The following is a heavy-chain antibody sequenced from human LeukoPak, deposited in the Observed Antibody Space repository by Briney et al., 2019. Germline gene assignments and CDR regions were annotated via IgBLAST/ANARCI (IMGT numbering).Heavy chain of an antibody. CDR2: IYYSGST. J-gene: IGHJ4*02. V-gene: IGHV4-31*03. CDR3: ARLRGDIVVVPAATFDY. D-gene: IGHD2-2*01. Sequence: KPSETLSLTCTVSGGSISSGGYYWSWIRQHPGKGLEWIGYIYYSGSTYYNPSLKSRVTISVDTSKNQFSLKLSSVTAADTAVYYCARLRGDIVVVPAATFDYWGQGTLVTVSS. CDR1: GGSISSGGYY.